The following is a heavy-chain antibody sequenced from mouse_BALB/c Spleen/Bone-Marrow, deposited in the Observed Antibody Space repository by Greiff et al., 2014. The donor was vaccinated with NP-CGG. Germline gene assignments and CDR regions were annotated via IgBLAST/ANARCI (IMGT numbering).Heavy chain of an antibody. Sequence: EVKLVESGGGLVKPGGSLKLSCAASGFAFSSYDMSWVRPTPKKRLEWVAYISSGGGSTYYSDTVKGRFTISRDNAKNTLYLQMSSLKSEDTAMYYCARQILRGFAYWGQGTLVTVSA. D-gene: IGHD1-1*01. J-gene: IGHJ3*01. V-gene: IGHV5-12-1*01. CDR2: ISSGGGST. CDR3: ARQILRGFAY. CDR1: GFAFSSYD.